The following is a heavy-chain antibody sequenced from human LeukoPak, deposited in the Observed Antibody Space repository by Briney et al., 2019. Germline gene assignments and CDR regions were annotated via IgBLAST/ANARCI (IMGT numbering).Heavy chain of an antibody. CDR2: IYTSGST. V-gene: IGHV4-61*02. Sequence: PSETLSLTCTVSGGSISSGSYYWSWIRQPAGKGLEWIGRIYTSGSTNYNPSLKSRVTISVDTSKNQFSLKLSSVTAADTAVYYCARAPQWLVDPWGQGTLVTVSS. CDR1: GGSISSGSYY. D-gene: IGHD6-19*01. J-gene: IGHJ5*02. CDR3: ARAPQWLVDP.